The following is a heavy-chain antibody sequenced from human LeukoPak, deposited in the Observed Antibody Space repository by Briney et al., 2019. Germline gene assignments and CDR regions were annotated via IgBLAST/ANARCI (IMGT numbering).Heavy chain of an antibody. D-gene: IGHD3-10*01. CDR2: IKSDGSST. Sequence: PGGSLRLSCAASGFTFSSYWMHWVRQAPGKGLVWVSRIKSDGSSTTYADSVKGRFTISRDNAKNTLYLQMNSLRDEDTAVYYCATTYYGSGPDHWGQGTLVTVSS. CDR3: ATTYYGSGPDH. V-gene: IGHV3-74*01. CDR1: GFTFSSYW. J-gene: IGHJ4*02.